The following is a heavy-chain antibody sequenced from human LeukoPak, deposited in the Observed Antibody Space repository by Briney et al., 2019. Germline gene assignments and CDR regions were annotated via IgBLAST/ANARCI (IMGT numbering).Heavy chain of an antibody. J-gene: IGHJ3*02. Sequence: ASVKVSCKASGYTFTSYYMHWVRQAPGQGLEWMGIINPSGGSTSYAQKFQGRVTMTRDTSTCTVYMELSSLRSEDTAVYYCARDLRSGGDFDIWGQGTMVTVSS. V-gene: IGHV1-46*01. CDR1: GYTFTSYY. D-gene: IGHD2-15*01. CDR3: ARDLRSGGDFDI. CDR2: INPSGGST.